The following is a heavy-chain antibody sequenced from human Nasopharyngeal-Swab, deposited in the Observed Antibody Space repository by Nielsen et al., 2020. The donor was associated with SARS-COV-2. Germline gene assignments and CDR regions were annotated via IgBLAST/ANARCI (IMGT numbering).Heavy chain of an antibody. Sequence: SETLSLTCTVSGGYISHGAYNWNWIRQHPGQGLEWIGSIYYTGRTSYNPSPKSRVSISIDASRRQFSLNLVFMSAADTAVYYCARGKGDAYRNFDYWDQGTLVTVSS. CDR1: GGYISHGAYN. J-gene: IGHJ4*02. CDR2: IYYTGRT. D-gene: IGHD5-24*01. V-gene: IGHV4-31*03. CDR3: ARGKGDAYRNFDY.